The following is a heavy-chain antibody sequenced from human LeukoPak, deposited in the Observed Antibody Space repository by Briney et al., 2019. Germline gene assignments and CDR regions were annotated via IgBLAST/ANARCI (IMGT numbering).Heavy chain of an antibody. V-gene: IGHV4-59*01. D-gene: IGHD6-19*01. CDR1: GGSISSYY. CDR3: ARCIAVAGTRTPRLFDY. Sequence: SETLSLTCTVSGGSISSYYWSWIRQPPGKGMEWIGYIYYSGSTNYNPSLKSRVTISVDTYKNQFSLKVSCVTAADTAVYYCARCIAVAGTRTPRLFDYWGQGTLVTVSS. J-gene: IGHJ4*02. CDR2: IYYSGST.